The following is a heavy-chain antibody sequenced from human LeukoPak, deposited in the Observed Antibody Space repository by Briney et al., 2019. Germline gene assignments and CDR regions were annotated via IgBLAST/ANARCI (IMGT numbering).Heavy chain of an antibody. CDR2: IYYSGNT. V-gene: IGHV4-59*01. J-gene: IGHJ2*01. Sequence: SETLSLTCTVSGGSINSYYWSWIRQPPGKGLEWIGYIYYSGNTNYNPSLKSRVSISIDTSKNQLSLQLSSVTAADTAVYYCARNRDSSGLRDFDLWGRGTLVTVSA. D-gene: IGHD3-22*01. CDR1: GGSINSYY. CDR3: ARNRDSSGLRDFDL.